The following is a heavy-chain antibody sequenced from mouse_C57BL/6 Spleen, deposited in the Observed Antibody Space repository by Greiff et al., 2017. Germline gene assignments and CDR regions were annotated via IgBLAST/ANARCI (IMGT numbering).Heavy chain of an antibody. V-gene: IGHV1-80*01. J-gene: IGHJ2*01. CDR2: IYPGDGDT. Sequence: VQVVESGAELVKPGASVKISCKASGYAFSSYWMNWVKQRPGKGLEWIGKIYPGDGDTNYNGKFKGRATLTADKSSSTAYMQLSSLTSEDSAVYCCARDWEGDYWGQGTTLTVSS. CDR3: ARDWEGDY. D-gene: IGHD4-1*01. CDR1: GYAFSSYW.